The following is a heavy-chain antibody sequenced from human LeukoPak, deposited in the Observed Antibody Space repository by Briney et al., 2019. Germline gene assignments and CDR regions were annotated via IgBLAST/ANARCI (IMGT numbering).Heavy chain of an antibody. V-gene: IGHV4-34*01. D-gene: IGHD3-22*01. Sequence: SETLSLTCAVYGGSFSGYYWSWIRQPPGKGLEWIGEINHSGSTNYNPSLKSRVTISVDTSKNQFSLKLSSVTAADTAVYYCAREPYYYDSSGYHGAAFDIWGQGTMVTVSS. CDR3: AREPYYYDSSGYHGAAFDI. J-gene: IGHJ3*02. CDR2: INHSGST. CDR1: GGSFSGYY.